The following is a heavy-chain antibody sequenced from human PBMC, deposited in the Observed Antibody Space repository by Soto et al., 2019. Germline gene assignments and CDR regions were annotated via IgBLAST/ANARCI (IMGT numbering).Heavy chain of an antibody. D-gene: IGHD3-10*01. CDR3: ARGPGASGTYHYFFDY. V-gene: IGHV4-38-2*01. CDR1: GYSISSGSS. CDR2: IYHSGSI. Sequence: SETLSLTCAVSGYSISSGSSWGWIRQPPGRGLEWIGTIYHSGSIYYNPSLKSRVAMSVDTSRNQFSLNLNSVTAADTAVYYCARGPGASGTYHYFFDYWGPGTLVTV. J-gene: IGHJ4*02.